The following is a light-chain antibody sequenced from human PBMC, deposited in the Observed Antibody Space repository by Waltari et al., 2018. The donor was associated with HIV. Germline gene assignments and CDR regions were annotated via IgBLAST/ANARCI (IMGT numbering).Light chain of an antibody. CDR3: QKYNSALPPFA. CDR1: RGLRNY. J-gene: IGKJ3*01. Sequence: DIQVTQSPSSLSASVGDRVTITCRASRGLRNYLAWYQQKPGKPPKPLISAASTLQPGVPSRFSGSGSETDCTLISSSLQPEDVATYFCQKYNSALPPFAFGPGTKLDI. CDR2: AAS. V-gene: IGKV1-27*01.